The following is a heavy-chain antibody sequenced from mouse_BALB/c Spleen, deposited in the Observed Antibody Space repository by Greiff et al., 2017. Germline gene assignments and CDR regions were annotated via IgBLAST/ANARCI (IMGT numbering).Heavy chain of an antibody. V-gene: IGHV14-4*02. CDR1: GFNIKDYY. J-gene: IGHJ3*01. D-gene: IGHD3-3*01. CDR2: IDPENGDT. Sequence: EVQLQQSGAELVRSGASVKLSCTASGFNIKDYYMHWVKQRPEQGLEWIGWIDPENGDTEYAPKFQGKATMTADTSSNTAYLQLSSLTSEDTAVYYCNGGTMFAYWGQGTLVTVSA. CDR3: NGGTMFAY.